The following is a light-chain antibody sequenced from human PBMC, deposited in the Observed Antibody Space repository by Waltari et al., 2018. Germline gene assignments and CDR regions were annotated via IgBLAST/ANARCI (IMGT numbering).Light chain of an antibody. Sequence: EIVLTQSPGTLSLSPGERAILPCRASQTVRTTYLAWYQQKPGHAPTLLIYGASSRATGIPDRFSGSGSGTDFSLTISSLEPEDFAVYYCQQYDISPLTFGGVTRWRSN. CDR2: GAS. CDR3: QQYDISPLT. V-gene: IGKV3-20*01. J-gene: IGKJ4*01. CDR1: QTVRTTY.